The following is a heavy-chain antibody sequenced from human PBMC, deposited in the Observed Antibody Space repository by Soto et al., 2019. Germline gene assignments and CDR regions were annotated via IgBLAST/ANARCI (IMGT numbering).Heavy chain of an antibody. Sequence: QVQLVQSGAEVKKPGASVKVSCKASGYTFTSYDINWVRQATGQGLEWMGWMNPNSGNTGYAQKFQGRVTMTRNTSLSTAYMELSSLRSDDTAVYYCARGGVNFTIFGVVITAYYYYYYMDVWGKGTTVTVSS. CDR2: MNPNSGNT. J-gene: IGHJ6*03. CDR1: GYTFTSYD. V-gene: IGHV1-8*01. CDR3: ARGGVNFTIFGVVITAYYYYYYMDV. D-gene: IGHD3-3*01.